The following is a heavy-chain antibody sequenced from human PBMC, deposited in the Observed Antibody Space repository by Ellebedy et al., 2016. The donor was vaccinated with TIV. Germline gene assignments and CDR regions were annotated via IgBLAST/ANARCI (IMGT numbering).Heavy chain of an antibody. CDR2: ISGSGGST. V-gene: IGHV3-23*01. Sequence: GGSLRLSCAASGFTFSSYAMSWVRQAPGKGLEWVSAISGSGGSTYYADSVKGRFTVSRDNSKNTLYLQMNSLRAEDTAVYYCGKAVNRVVIIPLDYWGQGTLVTVSS. CDR1: GFTFSSYA. CDR3: GKAVNRVVIIPLDY. J-gene: IGHJ4*02. D-gene: IGHD3-3*01.